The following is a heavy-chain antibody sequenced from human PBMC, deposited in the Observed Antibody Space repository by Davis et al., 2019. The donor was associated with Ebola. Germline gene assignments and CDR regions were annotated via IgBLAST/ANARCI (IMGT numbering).Heavy chain of an antibody. D-gene: IGHD3-22*01. V-gene: IGHV4-59*01. Sequence: PGGSLRLSCTVSGGSISSYYWSWIRQPPGKGLEWIGYIYYSGSTNYNPSLKSRVTISVDTSKNQFSLKLSSVTAADTAVYYCARGRPHEYYDSSGYFSQGYYFDYWGQGTLVTVSS. CDR1: GGSISSYY. J-gene: IGHJ4*02. CDR3: ARGRPHEYYDSSGYFSQGYYFDY. CDR2: IYYSGST.